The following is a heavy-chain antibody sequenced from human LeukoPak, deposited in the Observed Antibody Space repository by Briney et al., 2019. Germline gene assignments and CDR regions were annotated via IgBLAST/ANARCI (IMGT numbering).Heavy chain of an antibody. CDR1: GYTFTGYY. CDR3: ARPSLNSGSYWFDY. D-gene: IGHD1-26*01. Sequence: ASVKVSCKASGYTFTGYYMHWVRQAPGQGLEWMGWINPNSGGTNYAQKLQGRVTMTRDTSISTAYMELSRLRSDDTAVYYCARPSLNSGSYWFDYWGQGTLVTVSS. J-gene: IGHJ4*02. CDR2: INPNSGGT. V-gene: IGHV1-2*02.